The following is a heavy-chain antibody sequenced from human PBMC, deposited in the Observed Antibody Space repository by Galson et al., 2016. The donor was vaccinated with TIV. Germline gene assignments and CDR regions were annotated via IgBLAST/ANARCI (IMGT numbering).Heavy chain of an antibody. CDR2: INPKTGAT. V-gene: IGHV1-2*02. J-gene: IGHJ3*01. Sequence: SVKVSCKASGYSFTGYFMHWVRQAPGQGLEWMGWINPKTGATTYAQEFQGRITTTRDTSASTVYMVLNRLQSDDTAVYYCARSDSYYKYALDVWGQGTTVTVSS. D-gene: IGHD3-10*01. CDR3: ARSDSYYKYALDV. CDR1: GYSFTGYF.